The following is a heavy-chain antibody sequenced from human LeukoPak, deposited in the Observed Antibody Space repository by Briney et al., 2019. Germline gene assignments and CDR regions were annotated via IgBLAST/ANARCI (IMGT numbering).Heavy chain of an antibody. V-gene: IGHV1-2*02. CDR1: GYTFTGYY. CDR2: INPNSGGT. D-gene: IGHD1-26*01. Sequence: ASVKVSRKASGYTFTGYYMHWVRQAPGQGLEWMGWINPNSGGTNYSQTFQGRVTMTRDTSISTAYVELSRLRSDDTAVYYCARGRRILVGDTNAGDFFDFWGQGALVTVSS. CDR3: ARGRRILVGDTNAGDFFDF. J-gene: IGHJ4*02.